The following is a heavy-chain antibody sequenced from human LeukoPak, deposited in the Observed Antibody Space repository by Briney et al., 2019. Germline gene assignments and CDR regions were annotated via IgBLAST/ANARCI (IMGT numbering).Heavy chain of an antibody. J-gene: IGHJ5*02. Sequence: SETLSLTCTVSGGSISSYYWSWIRQPAGKGLEWIGRIYFSGNTKYNPSLKSRVTLSVDTSKNQFSLKLSSVTAADTAVYYCARDGRQVPFDPWGQGTLVTVSS. D-gene: IGHD2-2*01. CDR2: IYFSGNT. CDR1: GGSISSYY. CDR3: ARDGRQVPFDP. V-gene: IGHV4-4*07.